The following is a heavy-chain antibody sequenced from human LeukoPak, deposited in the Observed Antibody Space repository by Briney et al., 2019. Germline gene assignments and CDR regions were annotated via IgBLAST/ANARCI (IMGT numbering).Heavy chain of an antibody. V-gene: IGHV1-2*02. CDR3: ARTHYDRLSGYYSGGGPFDY. CDR1: GYTFTGYY. D-gene: IGHD3-9*01. CDR2: INPNSGGT. J-gene: IGHJ4*02. Sequence: ASVKVSCKASGYTFTGYYMHWVRQAPGQGLEWMGWINPNSGGTNYAQKFQGRVTISVDTSKNQFSLKLSSVTAADTAVYFCARTHYDRLSGYYSGGGPFDYWGQGTQVTASS.